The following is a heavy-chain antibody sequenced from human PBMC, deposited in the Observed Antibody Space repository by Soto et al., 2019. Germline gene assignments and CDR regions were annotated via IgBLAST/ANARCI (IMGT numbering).Heavy chain of an antibody. CDR3: ARGVTAVAGDFDY. CDR1: GYTFTGYY. V-gene: IGHV1-2*04. J-gene: IGHJ4*02. D-gene: IGHD6-19*01. CDR2: INPNSGGT. Sequence: ASVKVSCKASGYTFTGYYMHWVRQAPGQGLEWMGWINPNSGGTNYAQKFQGCVTMTRDTSISTAYMELSRLRSDDTAVYYCARGVTAVAGDFDYWGQGTLVTVSS.